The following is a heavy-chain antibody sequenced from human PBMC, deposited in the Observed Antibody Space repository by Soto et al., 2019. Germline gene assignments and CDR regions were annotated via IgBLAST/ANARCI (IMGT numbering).Heavy chain of an antibody. V-gene: IGHV4-34*01. Sequence: PSETLSLTCAVYGGSFSGYYWSWIRQPPGKGLEWIGEINHSGSTNYNPSLKSRVTISVDTSKNQFSLKLSSVTAADTAVYYCARGRRDSSSSGYYYYYGMDVWGQGTTVTVSS. CDR1: GGSFSGYY. CDR3: ARGRRDSSSSGYYYYYGMDV. CDR2: INHSGST. J-gene: IGHJ6*02. D-gene: IGHD6-6*01.